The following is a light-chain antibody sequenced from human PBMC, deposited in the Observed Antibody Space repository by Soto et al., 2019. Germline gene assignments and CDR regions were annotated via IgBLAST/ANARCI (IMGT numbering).Light chain of an antibody. Sequence: DIQLTQSPSTLSASVGDRVTISCRASRSIINWLAWYQQQSGKGPKLLIYKASNLQTGVPSRFSGSGYGTEFTLTSSRLQPDDVETYYCQQYSDHWTFGQGTKVEIK. CDR3: QQYSDHWT. J-gene: IGKJ1*01. CDR2: KAS. V-gene: IGKV1-5*03. CDR1: RSIINW.